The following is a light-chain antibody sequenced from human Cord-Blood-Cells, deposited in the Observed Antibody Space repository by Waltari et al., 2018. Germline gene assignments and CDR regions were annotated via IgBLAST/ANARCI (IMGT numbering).Light chain of an antibody. Sequence: QSALTQPAPVSGSPGQSITISCPRTSRDVGSYNLVSWYQQHPGKAPKLMIYEGSKRPSGVSNRFSGSKSGNTASLTISGLQAEDEADYYCCSYAGSSTWVFGGGTKLTVL. CDR1: SRDVGSYNL. V-gene: IGLV2-23*01. J-gene: IGLJ3*02. CDR3: CSYAGSSTWV. CDR2: EGS.